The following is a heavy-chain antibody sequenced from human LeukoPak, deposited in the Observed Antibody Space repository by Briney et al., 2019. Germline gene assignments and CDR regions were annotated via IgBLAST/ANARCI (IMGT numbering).Heavy chain of an antibody. CDR3: ARRYPFYGMDG. D-gene: IGHD3-9*01. J-gene: IGHJ6*02. V-gene: IGHV3-48*03. CDR1: GFTLSSYE. Sequence: PGGPQTLSCAPSGFTLSSYEMNGLRQATGKGVEWISCFSSSGTNIFHAHSVKGRFHISRQNAKNSLYLLVNTQRPEDSGVFYCARRYPFYGMDGWGQGGTVSVCS. CDR2: FSSSGTNI.